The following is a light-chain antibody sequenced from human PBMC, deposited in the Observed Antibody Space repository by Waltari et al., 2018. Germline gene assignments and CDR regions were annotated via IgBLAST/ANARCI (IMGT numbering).Light chain of an antibody. Sequence: DIVMTQSPDSLAVSLGERATINCKSSPTVLYRDNNKNYLTWYQQKPGQPPKLLFPWASIRESGVPDRLSASGSGTDFTLTISSLQAEDVAVYYCHQHYTTPWTFGQGTKVEIK. CDR3: HQHYTTPWT. CDR1: PTVLYRDNNKNY. CDR2: WAS. V-gene: IGKV4-1*01. J-gene: IGKJ1*01.